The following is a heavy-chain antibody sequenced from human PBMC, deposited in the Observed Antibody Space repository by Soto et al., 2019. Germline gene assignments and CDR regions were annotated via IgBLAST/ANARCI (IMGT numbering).Heavy chain of an antibody. CDR1: GGSVSSGSYY. CDR2: IYHSGST. CDR3: ASSHAGAHITAAVH. V-gene: IGHV4-61*01. J-gene: IGHJ4*02. D-gene: IGHD6-13*01. Sequence: SETLSLTCTVSGGSVSSGSYYWSWIRQPPGKGLEWIGYIYHSGSTNYNPSLKSRVTISVDRSKNQFSLKLSSVTAADTAVYYCASSHAGAHITAAVHWGQGTLVTVSS.